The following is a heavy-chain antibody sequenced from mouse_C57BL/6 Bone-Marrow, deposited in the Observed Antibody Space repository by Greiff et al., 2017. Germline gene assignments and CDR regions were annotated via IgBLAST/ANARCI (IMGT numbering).Heavy chain of an antibody. CDR1: GYSFTGYY. J-gene: IGHJ1*03. CDR2: IYPYNGVS. V-gene: IGHV1-31*01. CDR3: ARERVTTVVGRYFDV. Sequence: VQLQQSGPELVKPGASVKISCKASGYSFTGYYMHWVKQSHGNILDWIGYIYPYNGVSSYNLKFKGKATLTVDKSSSTAYMELRSLTSEDSAVYYCARERVTTVVGRYFDVWGTGTTVTVSS. D-gene: IGHD1-1*01.